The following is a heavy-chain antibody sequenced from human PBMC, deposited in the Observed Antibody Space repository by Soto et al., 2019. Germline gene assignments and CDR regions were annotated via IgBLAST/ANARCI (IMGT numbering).Heavy chain of an antibody. CDR1: GGSISSSSYY. CDR3: ARRLPSSGDISN. J-gene: IGHJ4*02. D-gene: IGHD7-27*01. V-gene: IGHV4-39*01. Sequence: QLQLQESGPGLVKPSETLSLTCTVSGGSISSSSYYWGWIRQPPGKGLEWIGSIYYSGSTYYNPSLKSRVPITVDTSKNQFSLKPSSVTAADTAVYYCARRLPSSGDISNWGQGTLVTVSS. CDR2: IYYSGST.